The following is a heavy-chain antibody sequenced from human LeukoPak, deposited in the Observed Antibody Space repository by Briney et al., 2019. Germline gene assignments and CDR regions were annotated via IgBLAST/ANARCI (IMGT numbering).Heavy chain of an antibody. CDR3: ARLLDDYGDYVEY. D-gene: IGHD4-17*01. CDR2: MNPNSGNT. J-gene: IGHJ4*02. V-gene: IGHV1-8*01. Sequence: VASVKVSCTASGYTFTSYDINWVRQATGQGLEWMGWMNPNSGNTGYAQKFQGRVTMTRNTSISTAYMELSSLRSEDTAVYYCARLLDDYGDYVEYWGQGTLVTVSS. CDR1: GYTFTSYD.